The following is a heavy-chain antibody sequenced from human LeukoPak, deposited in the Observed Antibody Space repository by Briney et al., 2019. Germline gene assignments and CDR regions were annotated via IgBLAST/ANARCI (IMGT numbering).Heavy chain of an antibody. V-gene: IGHV4-38-2*02. Sequence: PSETLSLTCTVSGYSISSGYYWGWIRQPPGKGLEWVGSIYHSGSTYYNPSLKSRVTISVDTSKNQFSLKLSSVTAADTAVYYCARSSGGDTTFDYWGQGTLVTVSS. CDR3: ARSSGGDTTFDY. D-gene: IGHD4-17*01. CDR2: IYHSGST. J-gene: IGHJ4*02. CDR1: GYSISSGYY.